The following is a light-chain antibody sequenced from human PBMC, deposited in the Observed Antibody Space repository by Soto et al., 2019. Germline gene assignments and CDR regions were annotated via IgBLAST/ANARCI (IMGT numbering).Light chain of an antibody. V-gene: IGLV1-51*02. Sequence: QSVLTQPPSVSAAPGQKVTISCSGSSSNIGNNYVSWYQQLPGTAPKLLIYENNKRPSGIPDRFSGSKSGTSATLGITGLPTGDEADYYGGTWDSSLSAWVFGGGTKLTVL. CDR2: ENN. J-gene: IGLJ3*02. CDR3: GTWDSSLSAWV. CDR1: SSNIGNNY.